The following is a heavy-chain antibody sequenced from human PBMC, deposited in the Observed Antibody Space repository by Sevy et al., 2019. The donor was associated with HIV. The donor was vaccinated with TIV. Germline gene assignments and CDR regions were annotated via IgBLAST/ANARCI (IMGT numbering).Heavy chain of an antibody. CDR2: INPSGGST. CDR3: ARGVSIAARLYYYGMDV. Sequence: ASVKVSCKASGYTFNSYDMHWVRQAPGQGLEWMGIINPSGGSTSYAQKFQGRVTMTRDTSTSTVYMELSSLRSEDTAVYYCARGVSIAARLYYYGMDVWGQGTTVTVSS. CDR1: GYTFNSYD. D-gene: IGHD6-6*01. V-gene: IGHV1-46*02. J-gene: IGHJ6*02.